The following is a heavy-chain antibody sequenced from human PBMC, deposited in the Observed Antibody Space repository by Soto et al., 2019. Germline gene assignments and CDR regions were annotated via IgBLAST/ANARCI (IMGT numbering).Heavy chain of an antibody. CDR1: GFSLSTSGVG. CDR2: IYWDDNK. D-gene: IGHD1-20*01. Sequence: QITLKESGPTLVKPTQTLTLTCTFSGFSLSTSGVGVGWIRQPPGKALEWLALIYWDDNKRYSPSLKSRLTIPKDPSKNQVVLTMTNMDPVDTATYYCAHRFNWNGLFDYWGQGTLVTVSS. J-gene: IGHJ4*02. CDR3: AHRFNWNGLFDY. V-gene: IGHV2-5*02.